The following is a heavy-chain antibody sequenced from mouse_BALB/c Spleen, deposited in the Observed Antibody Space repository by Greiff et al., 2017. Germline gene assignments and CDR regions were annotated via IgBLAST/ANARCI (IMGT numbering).Heavy chain of an antibody. Sequence: EVMLVESGGGLVQPGGSLRLSCATSGFTFSDFYMEWVRQPPGKRLEWIAASRNKANDYTTEYSASVKGRFIVSRDTSQSILHLQMNALRAEDTAIYYCARDDLLWSDGGFAYWGQGTLVTVSA. V-gene: IGHV7-1*02. CDR2: SRNKANDYTT. CDR1: GFTFSDFY. CDR3: ARDDLLWSDGGFAY. D-gene: IGHD2-1*01. J-gene: IGHJ3*01.